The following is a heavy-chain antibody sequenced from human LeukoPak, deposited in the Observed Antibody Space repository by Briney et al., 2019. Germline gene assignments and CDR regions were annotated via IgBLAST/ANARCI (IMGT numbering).Heavy chain of an antibody. Sequence: SETLSLTCTVYGGSFSGHYWSWIRQPPGKGLEWIGEINHSGSTKYNSSLKSRVTISVDTSKNQFSLKLSSVTAADTAVYYCARRLGRKFGERFYYYHYMDVWGKGTTVTISS. J-gene: IGHJ6*03. CDR3: ARRLGRKFGERFYYYHYMDV. V-gene: IGHV4-34*01. CDR1: GGSFSGHY. D-gene: IGHD3-10*01. CDR2: INHSGST.